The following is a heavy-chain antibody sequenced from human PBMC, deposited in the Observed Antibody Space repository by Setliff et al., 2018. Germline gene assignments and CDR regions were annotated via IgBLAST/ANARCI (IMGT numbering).Heavy chain of an antibody. CDR2: INPNSGGT. V-gene: IGHV1-2*04. CDR1: GYTFTGYY. CDR3: ARSGWLREYYFDY. Sequence: ASVKASCKASGYTFTGYYMHWVRQAPGQGLEWMGWINPNSGGTNYAQKFQGWVTMTRDTSISTAYMELSRLRSDDTAVYYCARSGWLREYYFDYWGQGTLVTVSS. J-gene: IGHJ4*02. D-gene: IGHD5-12*01.